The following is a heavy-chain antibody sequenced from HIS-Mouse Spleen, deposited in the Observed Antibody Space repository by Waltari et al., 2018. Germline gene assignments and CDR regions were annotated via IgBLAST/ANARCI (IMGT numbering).Heavy chain of an antibody. CDR3: AREIPYSSSWYDWYFDL. Sequence: QLQLQESGPGLVKPSETLSLTCTVSVGSISSSSYYWAGIRQPPGKGLEWIGSIYYSGSTYYNPSLKSRVTISVDTSKNQFSLKLSSVTAADTAVYYCAREIPYSSSWYDWYFDLWGRGTLVTVSS. CDR1: VGSISSSSYY. V-gene: IGHV4-39*07. J-gene: IGHJ2*01. D-gene: IGHD6-13*01. CDR2: IYYSGST.